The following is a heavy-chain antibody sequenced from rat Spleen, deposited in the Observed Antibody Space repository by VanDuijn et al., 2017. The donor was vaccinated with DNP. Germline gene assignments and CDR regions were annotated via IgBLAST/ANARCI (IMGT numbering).Heavy chain of an antibody. J-gene: IGHJ3*01. CDR3: ARTLTDWFAY. D-gene: IGHD1-11*01. CDR2: ISYDGSRT. Sequence: EVQLVESGGGLVQPGRSLMLSCAASGITFSIYDMAWVRQAPTKGLEWVATISYDGSRTYYRDSVKGRFTISRDTAKSTLYLQMDSLGSEDTATYYCARTLTDWFAYWGQGTLVTVSS. V-gene: IGHV5-29*01. CDR1: GITFSIYD.